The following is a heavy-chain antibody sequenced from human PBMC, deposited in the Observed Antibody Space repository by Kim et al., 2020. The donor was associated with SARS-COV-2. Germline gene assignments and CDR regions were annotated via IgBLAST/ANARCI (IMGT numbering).Heavy chain of an antibody. D-gene: IGHD2-8*01. J-gene: IGHJ4*02. CDR3: AKDSGISVIRCTPDY. V-gene: IGHV3-9*01. Sequence: GGSLRLSCAASGFTFGDYAMHWVRQAPGKGLEWVSGISWNSGSIGYADSVKGRFTISRDNAKNSLYLQMNSLRAEDTALYYCAKDSGISVIRCTPDYWGQGTLVTVSS. CDR2: ISWNSGSI. CDR1: GFTFGDYA.